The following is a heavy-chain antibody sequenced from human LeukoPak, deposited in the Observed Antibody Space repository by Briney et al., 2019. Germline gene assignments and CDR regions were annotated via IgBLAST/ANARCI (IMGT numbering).Heavy chain of an antibody. CDR1: GFTFSSYS. D-gene: IGHD6-19*01. J-gene: IGHJ5*02. Sequence: NPGGSLRLSCAASGFTFSSYSMNWVRQAPGKGLEWVSSISSSSSYIYYADSVKGRFTISRDNAKNSLYLQMSSLRAEDTAVYYCARELAVGGTWFDPWGQGTLVTVSS. CDR2: ISSSSSYI. V-gene: IGHV3-21*01. CDR3: ARELAVGGTWFDP.